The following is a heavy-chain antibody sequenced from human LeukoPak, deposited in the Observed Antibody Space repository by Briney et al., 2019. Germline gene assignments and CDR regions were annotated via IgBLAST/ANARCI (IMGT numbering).Heavy chain of an antibody. J-gene: IGHJ5*02. CDR2: IYYSGST. V-gene: IGHV4-59*01. CDR1: GGSISNYY. Sequence: PSETLSLTCTVSGGSISNYYWSWIRQPPGKRLEWIGYIYYSGSTHYTPSLKSRVAISSDTSKSQFSLKLSSVTAADTAVYYCARGGNWFDPWGRGTLVTVSS. CDR3: ARGGNWFDP.